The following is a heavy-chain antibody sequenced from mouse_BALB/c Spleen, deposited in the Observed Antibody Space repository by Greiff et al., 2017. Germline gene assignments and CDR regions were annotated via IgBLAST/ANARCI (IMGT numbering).Heavy chain of an antibody. Sequence: VQLQQSGAELVKPGASVKLSCKASGFTFTEYFIHWVKQRPGQGLEWIGWFYPGSGSTKYNEKFKDKATLTADKSSSTAYMELSRLTSEDSAVYSCERHEEGYYYGSSAYAMDYWGQGTSVTVSS. V-gene: IGHV1-62-2*01. CDR2: FYPGSGST. CDR3: ERHEEGYYYGSSAYAMDY. CDR1: GFTFTEYF. D-gene: IGHD1-1*01. J-gene: IGHJ4*01.